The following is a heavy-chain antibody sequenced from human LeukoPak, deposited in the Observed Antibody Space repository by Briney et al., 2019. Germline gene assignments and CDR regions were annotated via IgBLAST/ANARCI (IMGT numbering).Heavy chain of an antibody. CDR2: IGDAGDT. D-gene: IGHD1-1*01. CDR1: GFIFNNYA. V-gene: IGHV3-23*01. J-gene: IGHJ4*02. Sequence: GGSLRLSCAASGFIFNNYAMSWVRQAPGKGLEWVSAIGDAGDTKYADSVKGRFTLSRGNSKNTLYLQMNSLRAEDTAIYYCGRDWKLDYWGQGTLVTVSS. CDR3: GRDWKLDY.